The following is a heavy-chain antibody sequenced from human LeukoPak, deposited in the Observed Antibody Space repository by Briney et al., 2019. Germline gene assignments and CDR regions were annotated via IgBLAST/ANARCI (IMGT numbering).Heavy chain of an antibody. J-gene: IGHJ5*02. CDR1: GGSISTYY. CDR3: AREATSGTNLNWFDP. CDR2: IYYTGGT. V-gene: IGHV4-59*01. D-gene: IGHD1-1*01. Sequence: SETLSLTCTVSGGSISTYYWSWIRQPPGKGLEWIGHIYYTGGTNYNPSLKSRVTMSVDTSKNQFSLKVSSVAAADTAVYFCAREATSGTNLNWFDPWGQGTLVTVSS.